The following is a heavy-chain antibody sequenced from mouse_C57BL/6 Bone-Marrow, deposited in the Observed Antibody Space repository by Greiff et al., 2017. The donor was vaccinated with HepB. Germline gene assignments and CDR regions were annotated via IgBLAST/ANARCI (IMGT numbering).Heavy chain of an antibody. D-gene: IGHD2-5*01. CDR2: INPSNGGT. CDR1: GYTFTSYW. Sequence: VQLQQSGTELVKPGASVKLSCKASGYTFTSYWMHWVKQRPGQGLEWIGNINPSNGGTNYNEKFKSKATLTVDKSSSTAYMQLSSLTSEDSAVYYCARGTLYYSNPWFAYWGQGTLVTVSA. V-gene: IGHV1-53*01. CDR3: ARGTLYYSNPWFAY. J-gene: IGHJ3*01.